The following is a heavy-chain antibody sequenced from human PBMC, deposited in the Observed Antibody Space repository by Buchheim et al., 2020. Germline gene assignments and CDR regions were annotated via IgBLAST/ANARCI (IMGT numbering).Heavy chain of an antibody. D-gene: IGHD2-15*01. J-gene: IGHJ6*02. CDR1: GFTFSSYG. V-gene: IGHV3-30*18. CDR2: ISYDGSNK. Sequence: QVQLVESGGGVVQPGRSLRLSCAASGFTFSSYGMHWVRQAPGKGLEWVAVISYDGSNKYYADSVKGRFTISRDNSKNTLYLQMNSLRAEDTAVYYCAKDLVVAAPYYGIDVWGQGTT. CDR3: AKDLVVAAPYYGIDV.